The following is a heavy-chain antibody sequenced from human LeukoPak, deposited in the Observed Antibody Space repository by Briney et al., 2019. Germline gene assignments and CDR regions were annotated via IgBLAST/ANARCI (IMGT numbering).Heavy chain of an antibody. J-gene: IGHJ4*02. CDR3: ARGEDYSSDFFDY. D-gene: IGHD6-19*01. CDR2: IIPIFGTA. CDR1: GGTFSSYA. V-gene: IGHV1-69*13. Sequence: ASVKVSCKASGGTFSSYAISWVRQAPGQGLEWMGGIIPIFGTANYAQKFQGRVTITADESTSTAYMELSSLRSEDTAVYYCARGEDYSSDFFDYWGQGTLVTVSS.